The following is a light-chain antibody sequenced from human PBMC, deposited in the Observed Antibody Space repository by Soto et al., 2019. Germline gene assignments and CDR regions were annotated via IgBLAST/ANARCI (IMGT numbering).Light chain of an antibody. CDR2: EVS. CDR3: SSYTSSTTYV. V-gene: IGLV2-14*01. CDR1: SSDVGGYNF. J-gene: IGLJ1*01. Sequence: QSALTQPASVSGSPGQSITISCTGTSSDVGGYNFVSWYQQEPGKAPKLMIYEVSNRPSGVSNRFSGSKSGNTASLTISGLQAEDEADYYCSSYTSSTTYVFGIGTKLTVL.